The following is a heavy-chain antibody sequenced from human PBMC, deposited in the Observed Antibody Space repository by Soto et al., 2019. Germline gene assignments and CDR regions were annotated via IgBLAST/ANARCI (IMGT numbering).Heavy chain of an antibody. V-gene: IGHV1-2*02. CDR1: GYTFTGYY. CDR3: AREDSYGSGNHDAFPI. J-gene: IGHJ3*02. Sequence: VASVKVSCKASGYTFTGYYMHWVRQAPGQGLEWMGWINPNTGGTNSAQRFQGRVTMTRDTSISTAYMELSRLTSDDTAVYYCAREDSYGSGNHDAFPISGPGTMVTV. CDR2: INPNTGGT. D-gene: IGHD3-10*01.